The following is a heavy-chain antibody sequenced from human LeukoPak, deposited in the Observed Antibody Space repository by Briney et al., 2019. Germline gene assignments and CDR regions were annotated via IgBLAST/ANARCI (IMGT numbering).Heavy chain of an antibody. J-gene: IGHJ5*02. D-gene: IGHD3-16*01. CDR3: AREALGVDNWFDP. CDR1: GGSISSYY. Sequence: SETLSLTCTVSGGSISSYYWSWIRKPPGPGLEWIGYIYYSGSTNYNPSLKSRVTISVDTSKNQFSLKLSSVTAADTAVYYCAREALGVDNWFDPWGQGTLVTVSS. V-gene: IGHV4-59*01. CDR2: IYYSGST.